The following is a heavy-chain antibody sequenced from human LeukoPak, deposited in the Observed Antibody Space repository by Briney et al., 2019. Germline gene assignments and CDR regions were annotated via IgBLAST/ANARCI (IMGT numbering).Heavy chain of an antibody. D-gene: IGHD3-10*01. CDR1: GFTFSSYI. Sequence: GGSLRLSCAGSGFTFSSYIMNWVRHAPGKGLEWVSSISESSVYIYYADSVKGRFTISRDNAKNSLYLQMNSLRAEDTAIYYCARRFGDLLLDYWGQGTLVTVSS. CDR2: ISESSVYI. CDR3: ARRFGDLLLDY. V-gene: IGHV3-21*01. J-gene: IGHJ4*02.